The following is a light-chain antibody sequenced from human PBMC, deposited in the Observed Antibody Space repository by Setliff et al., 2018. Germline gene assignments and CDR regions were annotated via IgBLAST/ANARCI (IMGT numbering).Light chain of an antibody. CDR2: EVS. J-gene: IGLJ1*01. CDR3: SSYAGNYIYV. V-gene: IGLV2-8*01. Sequence: QSALTQPPSASGSPGQSVAISCTGTSRDVGGFNFVSWYQQHPGKAPKLIIYEVSKRPSGVPDRFSGSKSGNTASLTVSGLQAEDEADYYCSSYAGNYIYVFGSGTKVIVL. CDR1: SRDVGGFNF.